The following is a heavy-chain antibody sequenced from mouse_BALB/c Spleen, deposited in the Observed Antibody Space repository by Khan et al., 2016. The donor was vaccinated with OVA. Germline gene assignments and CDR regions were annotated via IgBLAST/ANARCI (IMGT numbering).Heavy chain of an antibody. CDR2: IWSGGNT. J-gene: IGHJ2*01. Sequence: QVQLQQSGPGLVQPSQSLSITCTVSGFSLTTYGVHWVRQSPGKGLEWLGVIWSGGNTDYNAALISRLSISKDNSKSQVFFKMNSLQANDTAIYYSARNEYDDGFDYWGQGTTLTVSS. CDR3: ARNEYDDGFDY. V-gene: IGHV2-2*02. D-gene: IGHD2-14*01. CDR1: GFSLTTYG.